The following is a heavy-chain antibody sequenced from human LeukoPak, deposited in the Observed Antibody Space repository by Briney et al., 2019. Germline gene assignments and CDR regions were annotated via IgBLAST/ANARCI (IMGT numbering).Heavy chain of an antibody. Sequence: SETLSLTCAVYGGSFSGYYWSWIRQPPGKGLEWIGEINHSGSTNYNPSPKSRVTISVDTSKIQFSLKLGSVTAADTAVYFCARGRVSSSTWYSTYYYSFYMDVWGKGTTVTVSS. CDR2: INHSGST. J-gene: IGHJ6*03. V-gene: IGHV4-34*01. CDR3: ARGRVSSSTWYSTYYYSFYMDV. D-gene: IGHD1-1*01. CDR1: GGSFSGYY.